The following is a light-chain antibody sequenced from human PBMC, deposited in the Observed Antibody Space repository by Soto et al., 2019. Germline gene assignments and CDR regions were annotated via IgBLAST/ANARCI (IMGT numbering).Light chain of an antibody. V-gene: IGKV1-5*03. CDR2: EAS. CDR3: QHQSYR. Sequence: DIQMTQSPSTLSASVGDSVTITCRATQSISKWLAWYQQKPGKAPKLLIYEASSLDSGVPSRFSGSGSGTEFSLTISSLQPDDFATYYCQHQSYRLGQGTRLEIK. CDR1: QSISKW. J-gene: IGKJ2*03.